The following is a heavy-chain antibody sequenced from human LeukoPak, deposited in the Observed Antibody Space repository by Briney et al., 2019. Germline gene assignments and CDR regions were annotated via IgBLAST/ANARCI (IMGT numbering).Heavy chain of an antibody. D-gene: IGHD6-6*01. CDR3: ASMGLAAHPAH. V-gene: IGHV3-74*01. Sequence: GGSLRLSCAASGFTFSSYWMHWVRQAPGKGLVWVSRINSDGSSTSYADSVKGRFTISRDNAKNTLYLQMNSLRAEDTAVYYRASMGLAAHPAHWGQGTLVTVSS. CDR1: GFTFSSYW. CDR2: INSDGSST. J-gene: IGHJ4*02.